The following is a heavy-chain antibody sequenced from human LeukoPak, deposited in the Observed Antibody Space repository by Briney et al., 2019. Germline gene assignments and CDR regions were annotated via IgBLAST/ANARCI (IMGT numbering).Heavy chain of an antibody. Sequence: GGSLRLSCAASGFTFSSYSMNWVRQAPGKGLEWVSSISSSSSYIYYADSVKGRFTISRDNAKNSLYLQMNSLRAEDTAVYYCARDLFLGYCSGGSCYSDYWGQGTLVTVSS. CDR3: ARDLFLGYCSGGSCYSDY. D-gene: IGHD2-15*01. CDR2: ISSSSSYI. J-gene: IGHJ4*02. CDR1: GFTFSSYS. V-gene: IGHV3-21*01.